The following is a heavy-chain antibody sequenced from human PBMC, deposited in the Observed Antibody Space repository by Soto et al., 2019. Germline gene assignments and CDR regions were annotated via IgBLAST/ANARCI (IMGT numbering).Heavy chain of an antibody. J-gene: IGHJ4*02. D-gene: IGHD6-13*01. V-gene: IGHV4-39*01. CDR1: GGSIGSSSYY. CDR3: ASIAAPGTTHFDF. Sequence: PSETLSLTCTVSGGSIGSSSYYWGWIRQSPGKGLEWIGNIYYSGNTFYNPSLKSRVTTSVDTSKNQFYLHLSSVTAADTAMFYCASIAAPGTTHFDFWGQGTLVTVSS. CDR2: IYYSGNT.